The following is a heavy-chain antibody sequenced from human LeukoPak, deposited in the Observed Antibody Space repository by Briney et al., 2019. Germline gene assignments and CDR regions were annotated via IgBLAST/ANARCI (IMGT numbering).Heavy chain of an antibody. CDR1: RASISSYY. Sequence: SETLSLTCDVSRASISSYYWHWFRQPPGKGLEWIGYISHTGSSYYNPSLKSRVTISVDRSKNQFSLKLSSVTAADTAVYYCARDAHSGSYSYWYFDLWGRGTLVTVSS. D-gene: IGHD1-26*01. V-gene: IGHV4-30-2*01. CDR2: ISHTGSS. J-gene: IGHJ2*01. CDR3: ARDAHSGSYSYWYFDL.